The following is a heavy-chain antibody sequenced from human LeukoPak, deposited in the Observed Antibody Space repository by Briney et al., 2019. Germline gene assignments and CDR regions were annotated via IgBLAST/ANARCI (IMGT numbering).Heavy chain of an antibody. CDR1: GFTFSSYW. CDR3: ARIGGSRSFDF. D-gene: IGHD5-12*01. CDR2: IKEDGSEK. J-gene: IGHJ4*02. V-gene: IGHV3-7*01. Sequence: GGSLRLSCAASGFTFSSYWMSWVRQAPGKGLESVANIKEDGSEKYYVDSVKGRFTMSRDNAKNSLYLQLISLGAEDTAVYYCARIGGSRSFDFWGQGTLVAVSS.